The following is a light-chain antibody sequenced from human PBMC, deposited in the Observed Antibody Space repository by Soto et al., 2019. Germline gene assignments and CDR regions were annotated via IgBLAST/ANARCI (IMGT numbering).Light chain of an antibody. Sequence: QSVLTQPASVSGSPGQSITISCTGTSSDVGGYNYVYWYQQHPGKAPKLMIYDVSNRPSGVSNRFSGSKSGNTASLTISGLQAEDEADYYCSSYTSSSTLDYVFGTGTKVTVL. CDR1: SSDVGGYNY. J-gene: IGLJ1*01. V-gene: IGLV2-14*01. CDR2: DVS. CDR3: SSYTSSSTLDYV.